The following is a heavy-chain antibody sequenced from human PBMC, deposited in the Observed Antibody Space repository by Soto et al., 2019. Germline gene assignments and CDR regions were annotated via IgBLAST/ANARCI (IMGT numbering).Heavy chain of an antibody. CDR1: GFTFSSYG. CDR2: ISYDGSNK. CDR3: ARGTGGPGYHYYGLDV. V-gene: IGHV3-30*03. J-gene: IGHJ6*02. D-gene: IGHD1-26*01. Sequence: QVQLVESGGGVVQAGRSLRLSCAASGFTFSSYGMHWVRQAPGKGLEWVALISYDGSNKDYADSVKGRFTISRDNSKNTNTLYLQMSSLRTEDTAVYYCARGTGGPGYHYYGLDVWGQGTTVTVSS.